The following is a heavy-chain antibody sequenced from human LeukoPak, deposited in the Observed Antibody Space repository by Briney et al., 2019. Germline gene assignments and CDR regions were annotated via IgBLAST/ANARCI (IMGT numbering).Heavy chain of an antibody. J-gene: IGHJ5*01. CDR2: ISGSGDTT. D-gene: IGHD6-13*01. CDR3: TKDSAAYSNSLNFES. V-gene: IGHV3-23*01. CDR1: GFTFSSYA. Sequence: GGSLRLSCAASGFTFSSYAMRWVRQAPGNGLEWVSGISGSGDTTYYADSVKGRFTISRDNSKDTLFLQMNSLRGDDTAVYYCTKDSAAYSNSLNFESWGQGTLVTVS.